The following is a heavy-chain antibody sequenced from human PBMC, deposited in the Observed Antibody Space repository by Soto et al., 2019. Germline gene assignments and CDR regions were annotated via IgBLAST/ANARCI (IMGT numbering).Heavy chain of an antibody. CDR2: INSDGSST. V-gene: IGHV3-74*01. D-gene: IGHD6-13*01. Sequence: EVQLVESGGGLVQPGGSLRLSCAASGFTFSSYWMHWVRQAPGKGLVWVSRINSDGSSTSYADSVKGRFTISRDNAKTTLYLQMNSLRAEDTAVYYCAREDSSQTWYWYFDLWGRGTLVTVSS. CDR1: GFTFSSYW. CDR3: AREDSSQTWYWYFDL. J-gene: IGHJ2*01.